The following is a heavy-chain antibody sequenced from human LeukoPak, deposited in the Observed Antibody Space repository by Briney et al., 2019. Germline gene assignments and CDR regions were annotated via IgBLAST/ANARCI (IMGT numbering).Heavy chain of an antibody. Sequence: SETLSLTCTVSGGSISSSNYYWGWIRRPPGRGLEYIGSIYYSGSANDNPSLNSRVPISVDTSKNQFSLKVSSVTAAATAVYYCARVIGGGDYYMDVWGKGTTVTVSS. CDR1: GGSISSSNYY. CDR2: IYYSGSA. J-gene: IGHJ6*03. D-gene: IGHD3-10*01. V-gene: IGHV4-39*07. CDR3: ARVIGGGDYYMDV.